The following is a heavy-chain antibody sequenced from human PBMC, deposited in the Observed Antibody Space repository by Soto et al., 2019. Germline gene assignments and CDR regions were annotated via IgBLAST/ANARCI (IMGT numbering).Heavy chain of an antibody. V-gene: IGHV4-61*01. D-gene: IGHD1-26*01. Sequence: PSETLSLTSTVSGGSVSSGSYYWSWVRQPPGKGLEWIAYIYYSGSTNYNPSLKSRVTISVDRSKNQFSLKLNSVTAADTAVYYCARATYYYYGMDVWGQGTTVTVSS. CDR1: GGSVSSGSYY. J-gene: IGHJ6*02. CDR3: ARATYYYYGMDV. CDR2: IYYSGST.